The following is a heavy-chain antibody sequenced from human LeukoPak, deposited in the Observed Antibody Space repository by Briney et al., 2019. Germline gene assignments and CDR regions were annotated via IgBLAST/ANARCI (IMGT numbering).Heavy chain of an antibody. CDR1: GGSISSYY. D-gene: IGHD2-8*01. Sequence: KASETLSLTCTVSGGSISSYYWSWIRQPAGKGLEWIGRIYTSGSTNYNPSLKSRVTMSVDTSKNQFSLNLSSVTAADTAVYYCARHSYAGSQYYFDYWGQGALVTVSS. J-gene: IGHJ4*02. CDR2: IYTSGST. V-gene: IGHV4-4*07. CDR3: ARHSYAGSQYYFDY.